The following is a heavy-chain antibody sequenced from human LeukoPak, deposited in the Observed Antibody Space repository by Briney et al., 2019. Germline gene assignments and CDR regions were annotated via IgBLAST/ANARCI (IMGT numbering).Heavy chain of an antibody. V-gene: IGHV3-21*01. D-gene: IGHD3-3*01. CDR3: ARNSITASA. J-gene: IGHJ5*02. Sequence: PGGCLRLSCAASGFTFSSYIMNWVRQAPGKGLEWVSSISSSSSYIYSADSVKGRFTISRDNAKNSLYLQMNSLKAEDKDVYYCARNSITASAWGQGTLVTVSS. CDR2: ISSSSSYI. CDR1: GFTFSSYI.